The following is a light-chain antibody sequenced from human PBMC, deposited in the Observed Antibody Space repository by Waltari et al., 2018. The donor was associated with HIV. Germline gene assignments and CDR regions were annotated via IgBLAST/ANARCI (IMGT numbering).Light chain of an antibody. J-gene: IGLJ1*01. CDR3: YSSADIPYV. Sequence: SHELTQPPSVSVSPGQTARITCSGDVVAKKNVRWFQQKPGQAPVLVVYKDSQRASGIPERFSGSSSGTTATLFISGAQVEDEADYYCYSSADIPYVFGIGTKVTVL. CDR2: KDS. V-gene: IGLV3-27*01. CDR1: VVAKKN.